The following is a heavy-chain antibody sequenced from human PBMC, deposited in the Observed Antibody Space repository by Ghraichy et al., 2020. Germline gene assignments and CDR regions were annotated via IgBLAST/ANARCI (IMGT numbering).Heavy chain of an antibody. V-gene: IGHV3-21*01. J-gene: IGHJ6*02. CDR1: GFAFSSYN. CDR2: ISSSTRYI. Sequence: GESLNISCEASGFAFSSYNLNWVRQAPGKGLEWVASISSSTRYIYYADSVKGRFTISRDNAQNSLYLQMNSLRAEDTAVYYCSRGGGAGTPVLYHMDVWGLGTTVTVSS. CDR3: SRGGGAGTPVLYHMDV. D-gene: IGHD6-19*01.